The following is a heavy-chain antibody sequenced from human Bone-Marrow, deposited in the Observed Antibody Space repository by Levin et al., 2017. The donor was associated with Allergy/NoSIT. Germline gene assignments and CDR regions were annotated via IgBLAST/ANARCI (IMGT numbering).Heavy chain of an antibody. D-gene: IGHD5-12*01. Sequence: SETLSLTCTVSGGSVSSGSYYWSWIRQPPGKGLEWIGYIYYSGSTNYNPSLKSRVTISVDTSKNQFSLKLSSVTAADTAVYYCARFGYSGYDWGDFGWPYYFDYWGQGTLVTVSS. CDR2: IYYSGST. V-gene: IGHV4-61*01. CDR3: ARFGYSGYDWGDFGWPYYFDY. CDR1: GGSVSSGSYY. J-gene: IGHJ4*02.